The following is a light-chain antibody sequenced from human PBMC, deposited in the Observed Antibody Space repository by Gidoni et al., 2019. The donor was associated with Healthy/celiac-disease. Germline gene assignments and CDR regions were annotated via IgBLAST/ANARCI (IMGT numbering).Light chain of an antibody. V-gene: IGKV3-20*01. J-gene: IGKJ1*01. Sequence: EIVLTQSPGTLSLSPGERATLSCRASQSVSSSYLAWYHQKPGHAPRLLIYGAFSRATGIPDRFSGSGFGTDFTLTISRLEPEVCAVYYCQQYGSSRWTFGQGTKVEIK. CDR3: QQYGSSRWT. CDR1: QSVSSSY. CDR2: GAF.